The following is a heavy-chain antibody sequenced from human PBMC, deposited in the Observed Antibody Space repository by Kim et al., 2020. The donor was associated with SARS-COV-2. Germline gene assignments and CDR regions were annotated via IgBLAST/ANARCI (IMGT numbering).Heavy chain of an antibody. Sequence: GESLKISCKGSGYSFTSYWIGWVRQMPGKGLEWMGIIYPGDSDTRYSPSFQGQVTISADKSISTAYLQWSSLKASDTAMYYCARIGPAAAGLVSELYYYYGMDVWGQGTTVTVSS. CDR2: IYPGDSDT. CDR3: ARIGPAAAGLVSELYYYYGMDV. J-gene: IGHJ6*02. V-gene: IGHV5-51*01. D-gene: IGHD6-13*01. CDR1: GYSFTSYW.